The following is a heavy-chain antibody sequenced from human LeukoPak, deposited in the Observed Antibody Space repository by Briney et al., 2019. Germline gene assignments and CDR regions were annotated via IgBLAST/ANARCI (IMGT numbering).Heavy chain of an antibody. CDR1: GSTFTSYY. V-gene: IGHV1-46*01. Sequence: ASVKVSCKASGSTFTSYYMHWVRQARGQGLEWMGIINPSGGSTSCAQKFQGRVTMTRDMSTSTVYMELSSLRSEDTAVYYCARDPYGDYVLDYWGQGTLVTVSS. D-gene: IGHD4-17*01. CDR3: ARDPYGDYVLDY. J-gene: IGHJ4*02. CDR2: INPSGGST.